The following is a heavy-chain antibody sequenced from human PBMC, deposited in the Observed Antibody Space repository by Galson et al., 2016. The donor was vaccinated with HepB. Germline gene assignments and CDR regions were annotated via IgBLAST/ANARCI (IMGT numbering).Heavy chain of an antibody. CDR2: ISIGSSYR. J-gene: IGHJ4*02. CDR3: AREASSWSHFDY. V-gene: IGHV3-21*01. CDR1: GFTFNSYS. Sequence: SLRLSCAVSGFTFNSYSMNWVRQAPGKGLEWVSSISIGSSYRHHADSVKGRFTISRDNAKNSLYLQMNSLRAEDTAVYYCAREASSWSHFDYWGQGTLVTVSS. D-gene: IGHD6-13*01.